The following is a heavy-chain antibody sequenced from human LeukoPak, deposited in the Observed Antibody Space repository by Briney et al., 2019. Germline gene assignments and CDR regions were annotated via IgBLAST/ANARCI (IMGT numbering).Heavy chain of an antibody. V-gene: IGHV5-51*01. Sequence: GESLKISCKGSGYSFTSYWIGWVRQMPGKGLEWMGIIYPGDSDTRYSPSFQGQVTISADKSISTAYLQWSSLKASDTAMYYCARSPPLEWELSWFDPWGQGTLVTVSS. CDR1: GYSFTSYW. D-gene: IGHD1-26*01. J-gene: IGHJ5*02. CDR2: IYPGDSDT. CDR3: ARSPPLEWELSWFDP.